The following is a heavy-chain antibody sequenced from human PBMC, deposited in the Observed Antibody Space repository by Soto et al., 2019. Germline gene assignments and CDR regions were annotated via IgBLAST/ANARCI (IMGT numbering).Heavy chain of an antibody. CDR2: IDTSGTT. CDR1: GGSISSYY. D-gene: IGHD3-16*01. Sequence: QVQVQESGPGLVKPSETLSLTCTVSGGSISSYYVSWIRQSAGKGLDWIGRIDTSGTTNYNPSLKSRVTMSVDVSKSQFSLTLSSVTAADTAVYYCARGPRGYVYYHGMDVWGQGTTVTVSS. CDR3: ARGPRGYVYYHGMDV. V-gene: IGHV4-4*07. J-gene: IGHJ6*02.